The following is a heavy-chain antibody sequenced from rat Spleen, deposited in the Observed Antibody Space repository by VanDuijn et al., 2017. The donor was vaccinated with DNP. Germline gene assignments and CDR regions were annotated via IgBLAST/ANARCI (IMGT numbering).Heavy chain of an antibody. D-gene: IGHD1-9*01. Sequence: QVQLKESGPVLVQASETLSLTCTVSGFSLTDYGVIWVRQSPGKGLEWMGKIWGDGNPDYNSALKSRLSISRDTSKSQVFLKMSSLQTEDTATYYCARDHSYYGYTYRYVMDAWGQGASVTVSS. CDR1: GFSLTDYG. CDR2: IWGDGNP. CDR3: ARDHSYYGYTYRYVMDA. J-gene: IGHJ4*01. V-gene: IGHV2S75*01.